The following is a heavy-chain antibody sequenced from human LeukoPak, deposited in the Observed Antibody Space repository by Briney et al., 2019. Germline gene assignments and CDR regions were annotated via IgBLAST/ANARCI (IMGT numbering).Heavy chain of an antibody. CDR3: ARTSSSWIDYFDY. CDR1: GFTFSNYW. V-gene: IGHV3-74*01. CDR2: INSDGINT. Sequence: GGSLRLSCAASGFTFSNYWMHWVRQAPGKGLVWVSRINSDGINTSYADSVKGRFTISRDNAKNSLYLQMNSLRAEDTAVYYCARTSSSWIDYFDYWGQGTLVTVSS. D-gene: IGHD6-13*01. J-gene: IGHJ4*02.